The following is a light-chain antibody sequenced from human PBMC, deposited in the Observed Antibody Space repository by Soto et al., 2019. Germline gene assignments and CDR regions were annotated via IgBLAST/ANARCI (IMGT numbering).Light chain of an antibody. CDR1: SSDVGSYNL. V-gene: IGLV2-23*01. CDR3: CSYAGSPYV. Sequence: QSALTQPASVSGSPGQSITISRTRTSSDVGSYNLVSWYQQHPGKAPKLMIYDGNQRPSGISIRFSGSKSGNTASLTISGLQAEDEADYYCCSYAGSPYVFGTGTKVTVL. J-gene: IGLJ1*01. CDR2: DGN.